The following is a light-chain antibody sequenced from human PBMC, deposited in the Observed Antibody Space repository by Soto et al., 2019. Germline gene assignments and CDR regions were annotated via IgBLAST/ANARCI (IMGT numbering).Light chain of an antibody. CDR3: SSFTSTSTYV. CDR2: EVN. Sequence: QSALTQPASVSGPPGQSITMSCTGTSSDVGGCNCVSWYQQHPGKAPKLMIYEVNNRPSGVSNRFSGSKSGNTASLTISGLQAEDEADYYCSSFTSTSTYVFGTGTKVTVL. J-gene: IGLJ1*01. V-gene: IGLV2-14*01. CDR1: SSDVGGCNC.